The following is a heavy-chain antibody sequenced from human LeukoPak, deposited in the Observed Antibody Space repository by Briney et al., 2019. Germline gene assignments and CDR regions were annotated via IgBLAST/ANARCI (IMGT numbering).Heavy chain of an antibody. CDR3: ARVGAPYYYYYYMDV. D-gene: IGHD3-16*01. CDR1: GFTFSSYC. CDR2: ISSSSSYI. J-gene: IGHJ6*03. Sequence: GGSLRLSCAASGFTFSSYCMNWVRQAPGKGLEWVSSISSSSSYIYYADSVKGRFTISRDNAENSLYLHMNSLRAEDTAVYYCARVGAPYYYYYYMDVWGKGATVTISS. V-gene: IGHV3-21*01.